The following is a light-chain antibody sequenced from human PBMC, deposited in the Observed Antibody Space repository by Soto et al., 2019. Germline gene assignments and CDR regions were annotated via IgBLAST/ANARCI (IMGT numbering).Light chain of an antibody. CDR3: QQYYSYPRT. Sequence: TQSPGTLSLSPGERATLSCRASQSISRWLAWYQQKPGKAPKLLIYDASSLESVVPSRFSGSGSGTDFTLTISCLQAEDFATYYCQQYYSYPRTFGQGALPEI. CDR2: DAS. CDR1: QSISRW. V-gene: IGKV1-5*01. J-gene: IGKJ5*01.